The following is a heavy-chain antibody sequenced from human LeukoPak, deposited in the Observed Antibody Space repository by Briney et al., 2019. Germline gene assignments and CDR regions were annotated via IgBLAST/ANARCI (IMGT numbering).Heavy chain of an antibody. CDR3: AREVVRGVLYHFDY. J-gene: IGHJ4*02. CDR1: GGSISSYY. D-gene: IGHD3-10*01. Sequence: PSEALSLTCTVSGGSISSYYWSWIRQPPGKGLEWIGYIYYSGRTNYNPSLKSRVTISVDTSKNQFSLKLSSVTAADTAVYYCAREVVRGVLYHFDYWGQGTLVTVSS. CDR2: IYYSGRT. V-gene: IGHV4-59*01.